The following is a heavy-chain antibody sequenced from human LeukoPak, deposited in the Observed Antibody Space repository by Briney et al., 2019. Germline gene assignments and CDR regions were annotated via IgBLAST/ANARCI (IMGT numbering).Heavy chain of an antibody. Sequence: PSETLSLTCTVSGGSISSSSFFWAWIRQPPGKGLEWIGIIYYSGSTYYNPSLKSRVTISVDTSKNQFSLKLSSVTAADTAVYYCARVSDAFDIWGQGTMVTVSS. V-gene: IGHV4-39*01. CDR2: IYYSGST. CDR1: GGSISSSSFF. CDR3: ARVSDAFDI. J-gene: IGHJ3*02.